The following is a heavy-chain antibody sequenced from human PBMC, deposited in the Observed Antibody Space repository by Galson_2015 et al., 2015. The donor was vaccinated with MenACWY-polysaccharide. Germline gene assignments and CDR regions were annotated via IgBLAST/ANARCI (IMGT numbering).Heavy chain of an antibody. Sequence: SVKVSCKASGYTFNNYAINWVRQAPGQELEWMGWINTYNGNTNYAQKVHGRVTVTADSNTAYMELQSLRSDDTAVYYCARGAGGTEDYWGQGTLVTVSS. CDR3: ARGAGGTEDY. CDR2: INTYNGNT. J-gene: IGHJ4*02. V-gene: IGHV1-18*04. D-gene: IGHD2-15*01. CDR1: GYTFNNYA.